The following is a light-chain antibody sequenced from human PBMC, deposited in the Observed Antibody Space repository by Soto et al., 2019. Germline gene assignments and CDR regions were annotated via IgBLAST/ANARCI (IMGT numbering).Light chain of an antibody. CDR3: QQYNNWPTWA. J-gene: IGKJ1*01. CDR2: GAS. V-gene: IGKV3-15*01. CDR1: QSVSRN. Sequence: EIVMTQSPATLSVSPGERATLSCRASQSVSRNIAWYQQKPGQPPRLLIYGASTRAIGIPARFSGSGSGTEFTLTISSLQSEDFAVYYCQQYNNWPTWAFGQGTKVEIK.